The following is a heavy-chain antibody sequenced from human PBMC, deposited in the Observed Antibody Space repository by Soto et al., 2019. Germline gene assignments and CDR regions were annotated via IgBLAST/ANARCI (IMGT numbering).Heavy chain of an antibody. J-gene: IGHJ5*02. D-gene: IGHD3-10*01. Sequence: EVQLLESGGGLVQPGGTLTLSCAASGFTFSTNSMTWVRQAAGKGLEWVSGISDSGGRTWYADTVKGRFTISRDNSKSTLYLQMNSLRPEDTDVYYCTKWSGFGDARGQGTQVSVSS. CDR3: TKWSGFGDA. CDR2: ISDSGGRT. CDR1: GFTFSTNS. V-gene: IGHV3-23*01.